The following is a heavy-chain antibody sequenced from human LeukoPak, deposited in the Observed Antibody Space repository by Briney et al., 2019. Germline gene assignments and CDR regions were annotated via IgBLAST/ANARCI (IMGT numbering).Heavy chain of an antibody. CDR1: GLAFSAYK. CDR2: ISTDGYTT. V-gene: IGHV3-74*01. Sequence: GGSLRLSCAASGLAFSAYKMHWVRQAPRKGLVWVSRISTDGYTTDYADFVQGRFTASRDNTKNTWSLEMNSLRAEDTAVYYCAKLYYYDSSGSFDYWGQGTLVTVSS. D-gene: IGHD3-22*01. J-gene: IGHJ4*02. CDR3: AKLYYYDSSGSFDY.